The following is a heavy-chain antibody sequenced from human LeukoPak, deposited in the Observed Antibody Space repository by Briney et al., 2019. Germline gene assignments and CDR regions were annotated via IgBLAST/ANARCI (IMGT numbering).Heavy chain of an antibody. V-gene: IGHV4-30-2*01. D-gene: IGHD2-8*01. CDR2: VYHSGST. Sequence: SQTLSLTCAVSGGSISSGDYYWSWIRQPPGKGLEWIGYVYHSGSTYYNPSLKSRVTISVDRSKNQFSLKLSSVTAADTAVYYCARGYCTNGVCYRAFDIWGQGTMVTVSS. CDR1: GGSISSGDYY. J-gene: IGHJ3*02. CDR3: ARGYCTNGVCYRAFDI.